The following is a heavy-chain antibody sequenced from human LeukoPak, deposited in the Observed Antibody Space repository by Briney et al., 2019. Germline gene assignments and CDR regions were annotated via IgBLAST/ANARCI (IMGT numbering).Heavy chain of an antibody. Sequence: SETLSLTCAVYGGSFSGYYWSWIRQPPGKGLEWIGEINHSGSTNYNPSLKSRVTISVDKSISTAYLQWSSLKASDTAMYYCARLPYNWNDGAFDIWGQGTMVTVSS. CDR2: INHSGST. D-gene: IGHD1-20*01. CDR1: GGSFSGYY. CDR3: ARLPYNWNDGAFDI. J-gene: IGHJ3*02. V-gene: IGHV4-34*01.